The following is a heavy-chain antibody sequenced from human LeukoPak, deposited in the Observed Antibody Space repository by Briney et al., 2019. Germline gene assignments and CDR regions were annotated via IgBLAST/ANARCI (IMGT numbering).Heavy chain of an antibody. Sequence: PSETLSLTCTVSGGSISSYYWSWIRQPPGKGLEWIGSIYYSGSTYYNPSLKSRVTISVDTSKNQFSLKLSSVTAADTAVYYCARQGITMIVVVISGDAFDIWGQGTMVTVSS. V-gene: IGHV4-59*08. CDR1: GGSISSYY. CDR2: IYYSGST. CDR3: ARQGITMIVVVISGDAFDI. D-gene: IGHD3-22*01. J-gene: IGHJ3*02.